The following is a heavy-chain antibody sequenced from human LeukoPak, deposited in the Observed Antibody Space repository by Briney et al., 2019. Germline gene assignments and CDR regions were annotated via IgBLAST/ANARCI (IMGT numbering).Heavy chain of an antibody. J-gene: IGHJ4*02. CDR3: AKDAVGVYFDY. CDR2: ISYDGSNK. D-gene: IGHD2-15*01. Sequence: GRSLRLSCAASGFTFSSYAMHWVRQAPGKGLEWVAVISYDGSNKYYADSVKGRFTISRDNSKNTLYLQMNSLRAEDTAVYYCAKDAVGVYFDYWGQGTLVTVSS. V-gene: IGHV3-30*04. CDR1: GFTFSSYA.